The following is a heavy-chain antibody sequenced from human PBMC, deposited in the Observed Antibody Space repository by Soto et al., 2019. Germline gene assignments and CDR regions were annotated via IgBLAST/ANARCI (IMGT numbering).Heavy chain of an antibody. CDR3: AKVGKAPGYCSSTSCYGWFDP. CDR2: ISGSGGST. V-gene: IGHV3-23*01. Sequence: GGSLRLSCAASGFTFSSYAMSWVRQAPGKGLEWVSAISGSGGSTYYADSVKGRFTISRDNSKNTLYLQMNSLRAEDTAVYYCAKVGKAPGYCSSTSCYGWFDPWGQGTLVTVSS. CDR1: GFTFSSYA. D-gene: IGHD2-2*03. J-gene: IGHJ5*02.